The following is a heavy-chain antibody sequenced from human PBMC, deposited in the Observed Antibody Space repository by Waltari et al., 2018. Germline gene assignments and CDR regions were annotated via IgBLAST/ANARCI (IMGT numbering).Heavy chain of an antibody. CDR1: GGSISSYY. J-gene: IGHJ3*02. CDR3: ARDQSGSYVEGAFDI. CDR2: IYYSEST. Sequence: QVQLQESGPGLVKPSETLSLTCTVPGGSISSYYWSWIRQPPGKGLEWIGYIYYSESTNYNPSLKSRVTISVDTSKNQFSLKLSSVTAADAAVYYCARDQSGSYVEGAFDIWGQGTMVTVSS. V-gene: IGHV4-59*01. D-gene: IGHD1-26*01.